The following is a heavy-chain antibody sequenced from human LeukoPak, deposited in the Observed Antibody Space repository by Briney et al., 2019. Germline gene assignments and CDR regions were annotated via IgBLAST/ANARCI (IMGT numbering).Heavy chain of an antibody. CDR3: ATVPRGYTFVYHADYFDY. V-gene: IGHV4-39*07. CDR2: IYYSGST. D-gene: IGHD5-18*01. Sequence: SETQSLTCTVSGGSISSSSYYWGWIRQPPGKGLEWIGSIYYSGSTYYNPSLKSRVTISVDTSKNQFSLKLSSVTAADTAVYYCATVPRGYTFVYHADYFDYWGQGTLVTVSS. J-gene: IGHJ4*02. CDR1: GGSISSSSYY.